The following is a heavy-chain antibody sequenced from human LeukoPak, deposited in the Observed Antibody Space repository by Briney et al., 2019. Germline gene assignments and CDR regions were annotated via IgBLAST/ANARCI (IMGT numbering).Heavy chain of an antibody. Sequence: ASVKVSCKASGYTFTSYYMHWVRQAPGQGLEWMGIINPGGGSTSYAQKFQGRVTMTRDTSTSTVYMELSSLRSEDTAVYYCARDRGPTVTADYWGQGTLVTVSS. CDR3: ARDRGPTVTADY. CDR2: INPGGGST. CDR1: GYTFTSYY. D-gene: IGHD4-17*01. V-gene: IGHV1-46*01. J-gene: IGHJ4*02.